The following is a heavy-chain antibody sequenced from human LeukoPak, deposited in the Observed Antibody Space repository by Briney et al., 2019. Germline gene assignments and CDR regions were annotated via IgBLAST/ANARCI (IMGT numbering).Heavy chain of an antibody. Sequence: PSETLSLTCTVSGGSISSGDYYWSWIRQPPGKGLEWIGYIYYSGSTYYNPSLKSRVTISVDTSKNQFSLKLSSATAADTAVYYCARDCGDSSGCPFDYWGQGTLVTVSS. CDR1: GGSISSGDYY. CDR2: IYYSGST. J-gene: IGHJ4*02. V-gene: IGHV4-30-4*08. CDR3: ARDCGDSSGCPFDY. D-gene: IGHD3-22*01.